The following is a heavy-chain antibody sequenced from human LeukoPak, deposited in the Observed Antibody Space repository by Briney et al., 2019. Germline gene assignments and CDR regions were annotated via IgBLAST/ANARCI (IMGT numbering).Heavy chain of an antibody. V-gene: IGHV1-2*02. CDR1: GYTFTGYY. CDR2: INPNSGGT. Sequence: ASVKVSCKASGYTFTGYYMHWVRQAPGQGLEWMGWINPNSGGTNYAQKFQGRVTMTRDTSISTAYMELSRLRSDDTVVYYCARCPIVSLKYYYYYGMDVWGQGTTVTVSS. J-gene: IGHJ6*02. D-gene: IGHD3-16*02. CDR3: ARCPIVSLKYYYYYGMDV.